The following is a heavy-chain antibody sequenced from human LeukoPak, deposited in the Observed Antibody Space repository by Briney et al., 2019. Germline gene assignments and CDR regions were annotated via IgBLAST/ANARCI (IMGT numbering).Heavy chain of an antibody. D-gene: IGHD3-22*01. CDR3: ARTPGMVVVKTFYCMDV. J-gene: IGHJ6*02. Sequence: ASVKVSCKTSGYTFTSDGISWVRQAPGQGLEWMGWIGTYKGNTNYAQMFQGRVTMTTDTSASTAYMELKNLRSDDTAVYYCARTPGMVVVKTFYCMDVWGQGTTVTVSS. CDR1: GYTFTSDG. V-gene: IGHV1-18*01. CDR2: IGTYKGNT.